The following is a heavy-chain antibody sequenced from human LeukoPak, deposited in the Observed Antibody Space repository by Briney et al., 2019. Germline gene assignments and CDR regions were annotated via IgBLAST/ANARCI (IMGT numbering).Heavy chain of an antibody. J-gene: IGHJ4*02. CDR3: ASTHYAYYDILTGYSGDY. Sequence: PSETLSLTCTVSGCSISSGYYWGWIRQPPGKGLEWIGSIYHSGSTYYNPSLKSRVTISVDTSKNQFSLKLSSVTAADTAVYYCASTHYAYYDILTGYSGDYWGQGTLVTVSS. CDR2: IYHSGST. CDR1: GCSISSGYY. D-gene: IGHD3-9*01. V-gene: IGHV4-38-2*02.